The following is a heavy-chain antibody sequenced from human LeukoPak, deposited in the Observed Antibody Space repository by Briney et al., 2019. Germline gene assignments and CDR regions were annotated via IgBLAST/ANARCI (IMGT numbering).Heavy chain of an antibody. J-gene: IGHJ4*02. CDR1: GYSFTSYW. D-gene: IGHD3-22*01. Sequence: GESLKISCKASGYSFTSYWIGWVRQMPGKGLEWMGIIYPGDSDTRYSPSFQGQVTISADKSISTAYLQWSSLKASDTAMYYCARGPYLYDSSGYYFDYWGQGTLVTVSS. V-gene: IGHV5-51*01. CDR2: IYPGDSDT. CDR3: ARGPYLYDSSGYYFDY.